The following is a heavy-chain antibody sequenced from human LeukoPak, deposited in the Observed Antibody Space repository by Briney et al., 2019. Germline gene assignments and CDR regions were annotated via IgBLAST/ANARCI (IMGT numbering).Heavy chain of an antibody. D-gene: IGHD1-26*01. J-gene: IGHJ4*02. CDR1: GFTFSSYG. CDR3: AKDGGSGSYYVSPSTH. Sequence: PGGSLRLSCAASGFTFSSYGMHWVRQAPGKGLEWVAVISYDGSNKYYADSVKGRFTISRDNSKNTLYLQMNSLRAEDTAVYYCAKDGGSGSYYVSPSTHWGQGTLVTVSS. V-gene: IGHV3-30*18. CDR2: ISYDGSNK.